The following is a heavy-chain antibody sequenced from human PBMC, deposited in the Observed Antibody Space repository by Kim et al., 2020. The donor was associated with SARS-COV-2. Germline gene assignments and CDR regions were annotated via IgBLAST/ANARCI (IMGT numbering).Heavy chain of an antibody. CDR1: GGSISSYY. CDR2: ISYSGST. D-gene: IGHD2-21*01. V-gene: IGHV4-59*08. Sequence: SETLSITCTVSGGSISSYYWSWIRQPPGKGLEWIGFISYSGSTNYNPSLKSRVTISVDTSKNQFSLKLTSVTAADTAVYYCTRSRWGLQYWGQGTLVTVS. J-gene: IGHJ4*02. CDR3: TRSRWGLQY.